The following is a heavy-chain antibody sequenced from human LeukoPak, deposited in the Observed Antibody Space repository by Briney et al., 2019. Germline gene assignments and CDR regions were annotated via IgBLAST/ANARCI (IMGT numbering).Heavy chain of an antibody. V-gene: IGHV3-30*18. CDR2: ISYDGSNK. Sequence: PGGSLRLSCAASGFTFSSYGMHWVRQAPGKGLEWVAVISYDGSNKYYADSVKGRFTIPRDNSKNTLYLQMNSLRAEDTAVYYCAKDGTDLGAFDIWGQGTMVTVSS. CDR3: AKDGTDLGAFDI. CDR1: GFTFSSYG. J-gene: IGHJ3*02. D-gene: IGHD1-26*01.